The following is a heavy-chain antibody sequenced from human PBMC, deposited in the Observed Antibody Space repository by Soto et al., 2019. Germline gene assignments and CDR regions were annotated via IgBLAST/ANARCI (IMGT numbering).Heavy chain of an antibody. V-gene: IGHV4-31*03. J-gene: IGHJ5*02. CDR1: GGSITSGGYY. CDR2: IYYSGST. Sequence: SETLSLTCTVSGGSITSGGYYWSWIRQHPGKGLEWIGYIYYSGSTYYNPSLKSRVNISLDTSKNQFSLKLTSVTAADTAVYYCAGGDSSRWYWFDPWGQGTLVTVSS. CDR3: AGGDSSRWYWFDP. D-gene: IGHD6-13*01.